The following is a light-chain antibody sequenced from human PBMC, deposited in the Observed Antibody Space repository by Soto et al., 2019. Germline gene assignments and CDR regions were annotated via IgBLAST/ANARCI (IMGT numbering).Light chain of an antibody. CDR1: QSITNR. V-gene: IGKV1-5*01. J-gene: IGKJ1*01. CDR2: DAS. Sequence: DIQMTQSPSTMSASVGASFTITCRASQSITNRLAWYQQKPGKAPKVLIYDASNLETGVPSRFSGSGFGTEFILTISSLQPDDFATYWCQHYGGMWTVGQGTKVDIK. CDR3: QHYGGMWT.